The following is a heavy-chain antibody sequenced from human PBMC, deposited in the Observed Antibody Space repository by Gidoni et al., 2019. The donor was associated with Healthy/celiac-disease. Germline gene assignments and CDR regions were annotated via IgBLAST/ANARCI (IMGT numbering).Heavy chain of an antibody. CDR3: ARPGGYCSGGSCLGA. Sequence: QVQLVQSGAEVKKPGSSVKVSCKASGGTFSSYTISWVRQAPGQGLEWMGRISPILGIANYAQKFQGRVTITADKSTSTAYMELSSLRSEDTAVYYCARPGGYCSGGSCLGAWGQGTLVTVSS. J-gene: IGHJ5*02. V-gene: IGHV1-69*02. CDR2: ISPILGIA. CDR1: GGTFSSYT. D-gene: IGHD2-15*01.